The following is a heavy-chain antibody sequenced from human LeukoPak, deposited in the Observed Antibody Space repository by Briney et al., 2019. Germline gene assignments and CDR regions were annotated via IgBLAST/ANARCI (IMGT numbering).Heavy chain of an antibody. J-gene: IGHJ3*02. CDR3: VRDISSPGRTGAFDM. D-gene: IGHD1-26*01. Sequence: PGGSLRLSCLASGFTFNAYTMNWVRQAPGKGLECVSSIGGSGSFIRYADSVQGRFIISRDNAKNSLSLQMNSLRAEDTAVYHCVRDISSPGRTGAFDMWGQGTMVTVSS. CDR1: GFTFNAYT. V-gene: IGHV3-21*01. CDR2: IGGSGSFI.